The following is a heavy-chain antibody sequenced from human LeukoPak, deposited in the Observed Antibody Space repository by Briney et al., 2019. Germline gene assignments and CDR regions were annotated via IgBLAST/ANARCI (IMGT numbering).Heavy chain of an antibody. J-gene: IGHJ4*02. Sequence: SETLSLTCTASGVSISSSNSYWGWIRQPPGKGLEWIGSIYYSGNTYYNASLKSQVSISIDTSKNQFSLRLTSVTAADTAMYYCARLRSPGDFDYWGQGTLVTVSS. CDR3: ARLRSPGDFDY. D-gene: IGHD1-26*01. CDR2: IYYSGNT. CDR1: GVSISSSNSY. V-gene: IGHV4-39*01.